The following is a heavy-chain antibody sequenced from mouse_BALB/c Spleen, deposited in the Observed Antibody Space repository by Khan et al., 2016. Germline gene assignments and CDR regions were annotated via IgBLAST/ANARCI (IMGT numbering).Heavy chain of an antibody. CDR1: GYTFTDYS. Sequence: QVQLQQSGTELPRPGASVKLSCKASGYTFTDYSLHWVKQRTGQGLEWIGEIFPGSGSTYYNEKFKGKASLTADTSSSTAYMQLCSLTSEDSAVYCCARSYYGYFAMDYWGHGASVTVSS. J-gene: IGHJ4*01. D-gene: IGHD1-2*01. V-gene: IGHV1-77*01. CDR2: IFPGSGST. CDR3: ARSYYGYFAMDY.